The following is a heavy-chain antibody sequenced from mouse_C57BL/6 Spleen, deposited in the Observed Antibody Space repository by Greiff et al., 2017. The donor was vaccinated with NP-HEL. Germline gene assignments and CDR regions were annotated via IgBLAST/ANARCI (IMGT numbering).Heavy chain of an antibody. J-gene: IGHJ1*03. V-gene: IGHV2-5*01. CDR1: GFSLTSYG. CDR3: ARGEGLPDWYFDV. Sequence: VKLVESGPGLVQPSQSLSITCTVSGFSLTSYGVHWVRQSPGKGLEWLGVIWRGGSTDYNAAFMSRLSITKDNSKSQVFFKMNSLQADDTAIYYCARGEGLPDWYFDVWGTGTTVTVSS. CDR2: IWRGGST. D-gene: IGHD3-1*01.